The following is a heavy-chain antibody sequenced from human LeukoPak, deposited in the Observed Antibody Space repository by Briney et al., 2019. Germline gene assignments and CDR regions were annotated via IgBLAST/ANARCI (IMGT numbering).Heavy chain of an antibody. D-gene: IGHD3-16*01. J-gene: IGHJ4*02. CDR3: ATPLIGQGVSLGY. CDR2: FDPEDGKI. V-gene: IGHV1-24*01. CDR1: GYTLRELS. Sequence: ASVKVSCKVSGYTLRELSMHWVRQVTGGGLEWMGGFDPEDGKIMYAQKFQGRLTMTEDTSTATAYMELRSLRSDDTAVYYCATPLIGQGVSLGYWGQGTLVTVSS.